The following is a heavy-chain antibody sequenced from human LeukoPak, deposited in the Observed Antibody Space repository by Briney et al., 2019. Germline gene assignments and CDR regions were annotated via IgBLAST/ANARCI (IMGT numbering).Heavy chain of an antibody. CDR1: GFTFSSYA. CDR2: ISYDGSNK. CDR3: ARDLGQLDGVFDY. D-gene: IGHD6-13*01. J-gene: IGHJ4*02. Sequence: PGGSLRLSCAASGFTFSSYAMHWVRQAPGKGLEWVAVISYDGSNKYYADSVKGRFTISRDNSKNTLYLQMNSLRAEDTAVYYCARDLGQLDGVFDYWGQGTLVTVSS. V-gene: IGHV3-30-3*01.